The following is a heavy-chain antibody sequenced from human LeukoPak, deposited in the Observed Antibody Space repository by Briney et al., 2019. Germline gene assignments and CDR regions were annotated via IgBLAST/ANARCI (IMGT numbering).Heavy chain of an antibody. Sequence: ASVKVSCKASGYTFTGYYMHWVRQAPGQGLEWMAWVYPNSGDTKYSQKFQGRVTMTRDTSISTAYMEVSRLTSDDTAIYYCARAGCGSGSHCADYYHGLDAWGQGTTVTVSS. V-gene: IGHV1-2*02. CDR3: ARAGCGSGSHCADYYHGLDA. D-gene: IGHD3-10*01. CDR2: VYPNSGDT. CDR1: GYTFTGYY. J-gene: IGHJ6*01.